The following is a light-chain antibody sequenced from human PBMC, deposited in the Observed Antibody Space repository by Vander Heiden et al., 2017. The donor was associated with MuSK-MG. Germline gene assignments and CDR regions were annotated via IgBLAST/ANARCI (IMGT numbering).Light chain of an antibody. J-gene: IGLJ2*01. CDR2: GNT. Sequence: SCTGSSSNVGAGYDIHWYQQLPGTAPKLLIYGNTNRPSGVPDRFSGSKSGTSASLAITGLQAEDEADYYCQSYDSSLSGVIFGGGTKLTV. CDR1: SSNVGAGYD. CDR3: QSYDSSLSGVI. V-gene: IGLV1-40*01.